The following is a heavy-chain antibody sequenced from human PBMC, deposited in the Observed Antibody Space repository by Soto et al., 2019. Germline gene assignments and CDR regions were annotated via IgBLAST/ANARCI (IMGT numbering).Heavy chain of an antibody. CDR3: ARYSNNWFQTEGMDV. V-gene: IGHV4-59*12. D-gene: IGHD6-13*01. J-gene: IGHJ6*02. CDR1: SGSITGYY. CDR2: IYSAGNT. Sequence: SETLSLTCTVSSGSITGYYWSCMRQPPWGGLEWIGYIYSAGNTNYNPSLKSRVTMSVDTSKKQFSLKLTSVTAADTAVYYCARYSNNWFQTEGMDVWGQGTTVTVSS.